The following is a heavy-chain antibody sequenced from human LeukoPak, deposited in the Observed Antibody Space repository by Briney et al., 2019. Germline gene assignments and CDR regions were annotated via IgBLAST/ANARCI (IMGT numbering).Heavy chain of an antibody. CDR3: ARAARESDYGDYGY. V-gene: IGHV4-34*01. Sequence: SETLSLTCAVYGGSFSGYYWSWIRQPPGKGLEWIGEINHSGSTNYNPSLKSRVTISVDTSKNQFSLKLSSVTAADTAVYYCARAARESDYGDYGYWGQGTLVTVSS. CDR2: INHSGST. CDR1: GGSFSGYY. J-gene: IGHJ4*02. D-gene: IGHD4-17*01.